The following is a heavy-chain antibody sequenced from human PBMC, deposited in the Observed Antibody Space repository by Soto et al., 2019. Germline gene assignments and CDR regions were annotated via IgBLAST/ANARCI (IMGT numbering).Heavy chain of an antibody. J-gene: IGHJ4*02. CDR3: ASALPKYYDFWSGYYTFDY. CDR2: ISSSSSYI. V-gene: IGHV3-21*01. CDR1: GFTFSSYS. D-gene: IGHD3-3*01. Sequence: GGSLRLSCAASGFTFSSYSMNWVRQAPGKGLEWVSSISSSSSYIYYAHSVKGRFTISRDNAKNSLYLQMNSLRAEDTAVYYCASALPKYYDFWSGYYTFDYWGQGTMVTVSS.